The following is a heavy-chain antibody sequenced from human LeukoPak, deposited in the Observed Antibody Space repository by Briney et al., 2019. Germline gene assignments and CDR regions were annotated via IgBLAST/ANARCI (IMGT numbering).Heavy chain of an antibody. V-gene: IGHV4-38-2*02. CDR3: ARAYCSSTSCYEEGYYYYYYMDV. CDR1: GYSISSGYY. J-gene: IGHJ6*03. D-gene: IGHD2-2*01. CDR2: IYHSGST. Sequence: SETLSLTCTVSGYSISSGYYWGWIRQPPGKGLEWIGSIYHSGSTYYNPSLKSRVTISVDTSKNQFSLKLSSVTAADTAVYYCARAYCSSTSCYEEGYYYYYYMDVWGKGTTVTVSS.